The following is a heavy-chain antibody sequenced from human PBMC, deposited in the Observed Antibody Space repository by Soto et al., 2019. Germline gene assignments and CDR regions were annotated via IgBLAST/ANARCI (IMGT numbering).Heavy chain of an antibody. Sequence: ETLSLTGSVSGYSFTSSDYYWAWIRQPPGKGLEWIGSMFYSGLTYYNPSLKSRVTLSVDTSKIQFSVRLNSVTAADTAVYYCAPLSVSLSGPYGIHVWGQGTTVTVSS. J-gene: IGHJ6*02. CDR3: APLSVSLSGPYGIHV. D-gene: IGHD2-15*01. V-gene: IGHV4-39*01. CDR2: MFYSGLT. CDR1: GYSFTSSDYY.